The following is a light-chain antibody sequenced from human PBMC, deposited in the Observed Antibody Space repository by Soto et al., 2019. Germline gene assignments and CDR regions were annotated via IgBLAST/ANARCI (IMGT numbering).Light chain of an antibody. J-gene: IGLJ1*01. CDR1: SIDVGGYNY. CDR3: SSYTNSIYV. CDR2: DVN. Sequence: QSALTQPASVSGSPGQSITISCTGTSIDVGGYNYVSWYQQHPGKAPKLMIYDVNNRPSGVSNRFSGSKSGSTASLTISGLQAEDEADYYCSSYTNSIYVFGTGTKVPVL. V-gene: IGLV2-14*01.